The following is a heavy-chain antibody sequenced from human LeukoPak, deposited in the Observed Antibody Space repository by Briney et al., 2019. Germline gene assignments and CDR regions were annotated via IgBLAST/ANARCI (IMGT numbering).Heavy chain of an antibody. CDR2: MRSKAYGGTT. Sequence: PGRSLRLSCTASGFTFGEYTVNWVRQAPGKGPEWVSFMRSKAYGGTTQYATSVKGRFTISRDDSKNIAYLQMNSLNTEDTAVYYCTEVGWQSAWWEFYYWGQGTLVTVSS. J-gene: IGHJ4*02. V-gene: IGHV3-49*04. CDR3: TEVGWQSAWWEFYY. CDR1: GFTFGEYT. D-gene: IGHD1-26*01.